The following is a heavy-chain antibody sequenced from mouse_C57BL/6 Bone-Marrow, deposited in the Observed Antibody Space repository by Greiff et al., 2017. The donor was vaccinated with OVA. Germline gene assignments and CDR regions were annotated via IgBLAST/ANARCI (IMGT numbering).Heavy chain of an antibody. J-gene: IGHJ3*01. CDR2: IYPGDGDT. D-gene: IGHD2-2*01. Sequence: QVQLQQSGPELVKPGASVKISCKASGYAFSSSWMNWVKQRPGKGLEWIGRIYPGDGDTNYNGKFKGKATLTAATSSSTAYMQLSSLTSEDSAVDFCARDGGYDWFAYWGQGNLVTVSA. CDR1: GYAFSSSW. V-gene: IGHV1-82*01. CDR3: ARDGGYDWFAY.